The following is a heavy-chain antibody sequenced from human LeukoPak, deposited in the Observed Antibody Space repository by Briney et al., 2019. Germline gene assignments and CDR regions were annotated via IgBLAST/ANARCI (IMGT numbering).Heavy chain of an antibody. CDR2: ISGSAGGT. V-gene: IGHV3-23*01. D-gene: IGHD1-26*01. CDR1: GLTFSSYS. CDR3: AKDISGSYGGYFDY. J-gene: IGHJ4*02. Sequence: PGGSLRLSCAASGLTFSSYSMNWVRQAPGKGLEWVSAISGSAGGTYYADSVKGRFTISRDNSKNTLYLQMNSLRAEDTAVYYCAKDISGSYGGYFDYWGQGTLVTAFS.